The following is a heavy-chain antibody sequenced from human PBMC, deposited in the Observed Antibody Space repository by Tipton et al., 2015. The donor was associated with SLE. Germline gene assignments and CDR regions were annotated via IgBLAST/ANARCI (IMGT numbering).Heavy chain of an antibody. Sequence: GLVKHSETLSLTCTVSGGSISSYYWSWIRQPPGKGLEWIGYIHYSGSTNYNPSLKSRVTISVDTSKNQFSLKLSSVTAADTAVYYCARGDCSSTSCLDYWGQGTLVTVSS. CDR2: IHYSGST. CDR1: GGSISSYY. D-gene: IGHD2-2*01. V-gene: IGHV4-59*01. CDR3: ARGDCSSTSCLDY. J-gene: IGHJ4*02.